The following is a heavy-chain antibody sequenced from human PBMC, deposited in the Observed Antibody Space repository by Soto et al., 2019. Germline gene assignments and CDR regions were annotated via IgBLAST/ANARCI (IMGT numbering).Heavy chain of an antibody. D-gene: IGHD6-13*01. CDR3: GRVQSSSWYFFDH. V-gene: IGHV1-3*01. CDR2: VNAANGNT. CDR1: GYTFTSYA. Sequence: QVQLVQSGAEVKKPGASVKVSCKASGYTFTSYAMHWVRQAPGQRLEWMGWVNAANGNTEYSQKFEGRVTITRDTSARTAYMELSSLRSEDTAVYYCGRVQSSSWYFFDHWGQGTLVTVSS. J-gene: IGHJ5*02.